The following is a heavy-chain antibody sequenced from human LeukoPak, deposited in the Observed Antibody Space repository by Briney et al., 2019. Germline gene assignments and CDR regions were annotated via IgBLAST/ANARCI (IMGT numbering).Heavy chain of an antibody. Sequence: SVKVSCKASGGTFSSYAISWVRQAPGQGLEWMGGIIPIFGTANYAQKFQGRVTITADESTSTAYMELSSLRAEDTAVYYCARDQDAYSSGWYGVFDYWGQGTLVTVSS. CDR3: ARDQDAYSSGWYGVFDY. V-gene: IGHV1-69*13. CDR2: IIPIFGTA. D-gene: IGHD6-19*01. J-gene: IGHJ4*02. CDR1: GGTFSSYA.